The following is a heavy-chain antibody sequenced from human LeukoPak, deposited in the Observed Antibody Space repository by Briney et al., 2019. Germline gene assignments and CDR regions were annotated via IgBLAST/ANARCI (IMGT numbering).Heavy chain of an antibody. V-gene: IGHV3-30-3*01. CDR1: GFTMCSFA. D-gene: IGHD5-18*01. CDR3: ATNSYGLTYYFDY. Sequence: GGSLRLSCAASGFTMCSFAMHWGRPAPGTGLLWVATISYEGDNKYYADSVKGRFTISRDNSKNTLYLQMNSLRAEDTAVYYCATNSYGLTYYFDYWGQGTLVTVSS. CDR2: ISYEGDNK. J-gene: IGHJ4*02.